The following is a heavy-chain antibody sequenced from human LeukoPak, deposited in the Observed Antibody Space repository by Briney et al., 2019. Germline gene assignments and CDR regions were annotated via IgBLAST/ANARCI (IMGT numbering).Heavy chain of an antibody. V-gene: IGHV1-18*04. CDR2: ISAYNGNT. J-gene: IGHJ4*02. CDR1: GYTFTSYY. CDR3: AFNYDSSGYYDY. Sequence: ASVKVSCKASGYTFTSYYMHWVRQAPGQGLEWMGWISAYNGNTNYAQKLQGRVTMTTDTSTSTAYMELRSLRSDDTAVYYCAFNYDSSGYYDYWGQGTLVTVSS. D-gene: IGHD3-22*01.